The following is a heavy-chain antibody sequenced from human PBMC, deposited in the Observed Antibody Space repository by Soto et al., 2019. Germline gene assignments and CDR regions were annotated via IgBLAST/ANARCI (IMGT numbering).Heavy chain of an antibody. Sequence: SVKVSCKASGYTFTSYGISWVRQAPGQGREWMGWISAYNGNTNYAQKLQGRVTMTTDTSTSTAYMELRSLRSDATAAYSCPTGLRESSRSGGTEYYYYYGMDVWGQGTTVTVSS. CDR3: PTGLRESSRSGGTEYYYYYGMDV. D-gene: IGHD6-6*01. CDR2: ISAYNGNT. CDR1: GYTFTSYG. J-gene: IGHJ6*02. V-gene: IGHV1-18*01.